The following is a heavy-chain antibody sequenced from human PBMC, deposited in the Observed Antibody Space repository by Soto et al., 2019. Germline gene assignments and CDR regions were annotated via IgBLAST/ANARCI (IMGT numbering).Heavy chain of an antibody. D-gene: IGHD3-22*01. CDR2: IWYDGSNK. J-gene: IGHJ6*02. Sequence: GGSLRLSCAASGFTFSSYGMHWVRQAPGKGLEWVAVIWYDGSNKYYADSVKGRFTISRDNSKNTLYLQMNSLRAEDTAVYYCARGIDYYYDSSGYGMDVWGQGTTVTVSS. V-gene: IGHV3-33*01. CDR3: ARGIDYYYDSSGYGMDV. CDR1: GFTFSSYG.